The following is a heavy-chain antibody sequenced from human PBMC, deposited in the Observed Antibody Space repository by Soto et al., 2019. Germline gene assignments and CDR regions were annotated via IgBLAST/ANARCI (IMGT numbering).Heavy chain of an antibody. CDR1: GDTFSNHT. J-gene: IGHJ6*03. CDR2: IIPILGVA. Sequence: QVQLVQSGAEVKKPGSSVKVSCKASGDTFSNHTISWVRQAPGQGLEWMGRIIPILGVANYAQKFQGRVTITADKSTTTDYMELSSLRSADTAVYYCARVAEMGTVTEGYYYYMDVWGNGTTGTVSS. V-gene: IGHV1-69*04. CDR3: ARVAEMGTVTEGYYYYMDV. D-gene: IGHD4-17*01.